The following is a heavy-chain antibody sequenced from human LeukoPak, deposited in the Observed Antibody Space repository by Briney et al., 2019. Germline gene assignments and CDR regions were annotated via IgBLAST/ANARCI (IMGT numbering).Heavy chain of an antibody. D-gene: IGHD5-12*01. CDR1: GGSISSYY. CDR2: IYYSGSP. V-gene: IGHV4-59*08. J-gene: IGHJ3*02. Sequence: SETLSLTCTVSGGSISSYYWSWIRQPPGKGVEGVGYIYYSGSPNYNPSLKSRVNISVDTSKNQFSLKLSSVTAADTAVYYCARVATISDAFDIWGQGTMVTVSS. CDR3: ARVATISDAFDI.